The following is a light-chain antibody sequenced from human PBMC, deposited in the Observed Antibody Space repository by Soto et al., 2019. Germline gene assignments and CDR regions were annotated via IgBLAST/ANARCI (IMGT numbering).Light chain of an antibody. CDR2: GTS. Sequence: EIVLTQSPGTLSLFPGERATLSCRADKSVSDTLLTWFQHKPGQAPRLLIFGTSNRAPGIPDRFSGSGSGTDFTLSISRLEPEDIGVYYCHQYNTWPRTFGQGTKVEIK. CDR1: KSVSDTL. CDR3: HQYNTWPRT. V-gene: IGKV3-20*01. J-gene: IGKJ1*01.